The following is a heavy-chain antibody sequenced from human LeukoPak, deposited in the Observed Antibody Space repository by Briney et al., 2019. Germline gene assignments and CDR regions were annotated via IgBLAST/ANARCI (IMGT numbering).Heavy chain of an antibody. J-gene: IGHJ4*02. D-gene: IGHD6-13*01. CDR2: ISGSGGST. Sequence: GGSLRLSCATSGFIFSTYALSWVRQAPGKGLEWASSISGSGGSTYHAYSVKGRFTISRDSSKNTLYLQMNSLRAEDTAIYYCARVIRAAPGKGYFDYWGQGTLVTVSS. CDR3: ARVIRAAPGKGYFDY. CDR1: GFIFSTYA. V-gene: IGHV3-23*01.